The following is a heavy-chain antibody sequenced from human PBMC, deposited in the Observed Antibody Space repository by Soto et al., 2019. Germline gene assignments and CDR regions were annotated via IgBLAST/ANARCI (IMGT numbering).Heavy chain of an antibody. CDR3: AAGLYYDFWSGLDMRYYYYMDV. D-gene: IGHD3-3*01. Sequence: SVKVSCKASGFTFTSSAMQWVRQARGQRLEWIGWIVVGSGNTNYAQKFQERVTITRDMSTSTAYMELSSLRSEDTAVYYCAAGLYYDFWSGLDMRYYYYMDVWGKGTTVTVSS. CDR2: IVVGSGNT. CDR1: GFTFTSSA. V-gene: IGHV1-58*02. J-gene: IGHJ6*03.